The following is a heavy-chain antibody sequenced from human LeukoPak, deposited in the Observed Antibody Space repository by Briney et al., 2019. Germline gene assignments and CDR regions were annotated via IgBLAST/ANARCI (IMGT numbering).Heavy chain of an antibody. J-gene: IGHJ4*02. V-gene: IGHV1-2*06. CDR3: ARDCSSGWPNFDY. CDR2: INPNSGGT. D-gene: IGHD6-19*01. Sequence: GASVKVSCKASGYTFTGYYMHWVRQAPGQGLEWMGRINPNSGGTNYAQKFQGRVTMTRDTSISTAYMELSRLRSDDTAVYYCARDCSSGWPNFDYWGQGTLVTVSS. CDR1: GYTFTGYY.